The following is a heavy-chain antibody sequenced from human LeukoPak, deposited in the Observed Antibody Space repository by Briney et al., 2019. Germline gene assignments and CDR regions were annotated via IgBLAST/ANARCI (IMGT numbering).Heavy chain of an antibody. Sequence: PGGSLRLSCAASGFTFSSYSMNWVRQAPGKGLEWVSSISSSSSYIYYADSVKGRFTISRDNAKKSLYLQINSLRAEDAAVYYCAKAPVTSCRGAFCYPFDYWGQGTLVTVSS. J-gene: IGHJ4*02. D-gene: IGHD2-15*01. CDR2: ISSSSSYI. CDR3: AKAPVTSCRGAFCYPFDY. CDR1: GFTFSSYS. V-gene: IGHV3-21*04.